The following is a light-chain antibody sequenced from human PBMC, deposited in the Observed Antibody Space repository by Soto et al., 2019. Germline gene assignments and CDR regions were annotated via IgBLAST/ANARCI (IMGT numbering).Light chain of an antibody. Sequence: IQMTXXPSSLSAAXGNXVXXXCRXSQSITKYLTWYLQKPWKAPNLLVYAASVLHSWVPSSFSCSPSGTDFNLTISSMHPEDFATCYCQQSYSKRPISFGQGTRIEI. J-gene: IGKJ5*01. CDR3: QQSYSKRPIS. CDR1: QSITKY. CDR2: AAS. V-gene: IGKV1-39*01.